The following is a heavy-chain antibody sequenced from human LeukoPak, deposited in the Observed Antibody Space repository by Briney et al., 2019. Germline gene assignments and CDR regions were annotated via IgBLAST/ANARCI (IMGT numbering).Heavy chain of an antibody. CDR2: ISSSSSTI. CDR3: ATENPGIAVAGTSDDY. Sequence: GGSLRLSCAASGFTFSSYSMNWVRQAPGKGLEWVSYISSSSSTIYYADSVKGRFTISRDNAKNTLYLQMNSLRAEDTAVYYCATENPGIAVAGTSDDYWGQGTLVTVSS. D-gene: IGHD6-19*01. V-gene: IGHV3-48*01. CDR1: GFTFSSYS. J-gene: IGHJ4*02.